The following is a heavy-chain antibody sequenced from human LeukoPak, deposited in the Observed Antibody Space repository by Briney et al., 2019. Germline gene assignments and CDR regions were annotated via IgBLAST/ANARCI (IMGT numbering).Heavy chain of an antibody. CDR3: ARDYGSGSYRYNWFDP. J-gene: IGHJ5*02. CDR1: GYTFTGYY. V-gene: IGHV1-2*02. Sequence: ASVKVSCKASGYTFTGYYMHWVRQAPGQGLERMGWINPNSGGTNYAQKFQGRVTMTRDTSISTAYMELSRLRSDDTAVYYCARDYGSGSYRYNWFDPWGQGTLVTVSS. D-gene: IGHD3-10*01. CDR2: INPNSGGT.